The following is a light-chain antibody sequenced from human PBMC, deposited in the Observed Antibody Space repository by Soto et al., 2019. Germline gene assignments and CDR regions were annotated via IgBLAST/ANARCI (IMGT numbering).Light chain of an antibody. J-gene: IGKJ2*01. Sequence: DIQMTQSPSSLSASVGYRVTITCRASQSIASYLNWYQQKPGKAPKLLIYAASSLHSGVTSGFSGSGSGTVFTPTISSLQPEDFATYYCQQSYSTPRTFGQGTKLDIK. V-gene: IGKV1-39*01. CDR3: QQSYSTPRT. CDR1: QSIASY. CDR2: AAS.